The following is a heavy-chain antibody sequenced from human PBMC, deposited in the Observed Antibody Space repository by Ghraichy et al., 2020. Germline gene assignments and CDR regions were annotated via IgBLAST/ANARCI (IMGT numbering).Heavy chain of an antibody. V-gene: IGHV3-48*04. D-gene: IGHD6-6*01. J-gene: IGHJ6*02. CDR1: GFTFSSYS. CDR2: ISSSSSTI. CDR3: ARDRGGIAARLWSYYGMDV. Sequence: LSLTCAASGFTFSSYSMNWVRQAPGKGLEWVSYISSSSSTIYYADSVKGRFTISRDNAKNSLYLQMNSLRAEDTAVYYCARDRGGIAARLWSYYGMDVWGQGTTVTVSS.